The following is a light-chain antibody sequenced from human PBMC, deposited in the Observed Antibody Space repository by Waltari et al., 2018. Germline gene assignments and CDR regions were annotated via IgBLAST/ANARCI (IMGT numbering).Light chain of an antibody. CDR3: QQCYSTPWT. J-gene: IGKJ1*01. Sequence: DILVTQSPDSLAVSLGERATINCKSSQSLLYSSNNKNYLAWYQQKPGKPPKLLIYWASTRRSGVPDRFSGSGSGTDFPLTISSLQAEDVAVYYCQQCYSTPWTFGQGTKVEIK. V-gene: IGKV4-1*01. CDR1: QSLLYSSNNKNY. CDR2: WAS.